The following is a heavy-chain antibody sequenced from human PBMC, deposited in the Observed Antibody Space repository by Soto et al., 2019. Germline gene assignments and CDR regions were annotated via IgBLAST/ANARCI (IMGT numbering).Heavy chain of an antibody. CDR1: GFTFSSYG. D-gene: IGHD2-2*01. CDR2: ISYDGSNK. Sequence: QVQLVESGGSVVQPGRSLRLSCAASGFTFSSYGMHWVRQAPGKGLEWVAVISYDGSNKYYADSVKGRFTISRDNSKNTLYLQMNSLRAKDTAVYYCAKSSVRSSATTGYFDYWGQGTLVTVSS. CDR3: AKSSVRSSATTGYFDY. J-gene: IGHJ4*02. V-gene: IGHV3-30*18.